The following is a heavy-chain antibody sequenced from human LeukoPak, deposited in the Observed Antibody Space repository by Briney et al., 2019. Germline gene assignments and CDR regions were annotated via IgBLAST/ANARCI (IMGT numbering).Heavy chain of an antibody. D-gene: IGHD2-2*01. V-gene: IGHV3-49*04. CDR1: GFTFSNYW. CDR3: TRAPHPRCSSSGCYLDY. Sequence: PGGSLTLSCVAAGFTFSNYWMSWARQAPGKGLEWVGFIQAKAYGGATKYAASVNGRFSISRDDSQSIANLQMNDLKTEDTAVYYCTRAPHPRCSSSGCYLDYWGQGTLVTVSS. CDR2: IQAKAYGGAT. J-gene: IGHJ4*02.